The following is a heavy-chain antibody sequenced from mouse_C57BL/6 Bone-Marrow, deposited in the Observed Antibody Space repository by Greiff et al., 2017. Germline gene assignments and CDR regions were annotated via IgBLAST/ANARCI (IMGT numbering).Heavy chain of an antibody. J-gene: IGHJ2*01. CDR3: AKNRASLLFDY. V-gene: IGHV1-63*01. D-gene: IGHD3-3*01. Sequence: VQLQESGAELVRPGPSVKMYCKASGYTFTNYWIGWAMQRPGPGLEWIGAIYPGGGYPYYTEKFKGKATLTAYKSSSTSYMQFSSRTSEDSAIYYCAKNRASLLFDYWGQGTTLTVST. CDR1: GYTFTNYW. CDR2: IYPGGGYP.